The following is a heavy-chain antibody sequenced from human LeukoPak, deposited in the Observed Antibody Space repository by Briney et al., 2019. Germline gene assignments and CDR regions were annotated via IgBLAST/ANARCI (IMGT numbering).Heavy chain of an antibody. CDR3: AKTLTTVTTLRGPGHY. J-gene: IGHJ4*02. Sequence: GGSLRLSCAASGFTFSSYGMHWVRQAPGKGLEWVAFIRYDGSNKYYADSVKGRFTISRDNSKNTLYLQMNSLRAEDTAVYYCAKTLTTVTTLRGPGHYWGQGTLVTVSS. CDR2: IRYDGSNK. D-gene: IGHD4-17*01. V-gene: IGHV3-30*02. CDR1: GFTFSSYG.